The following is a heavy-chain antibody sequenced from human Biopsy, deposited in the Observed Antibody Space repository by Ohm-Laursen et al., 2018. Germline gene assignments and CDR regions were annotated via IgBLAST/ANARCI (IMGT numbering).Heavy chain of an antibody. J-gene: IGHJ4*02. Sequence: SLRLPCAASGFTFDDYAMHWVRQAPGKGLEWVPGITWNSGSIGYADSVKGRFSIFRDNAKHSLYLQMNSLRAEDTALYYCAKDLGQVTAAIGYWGQGTLVTVSS. V-gene: IGHV3-9*01. CDR2: ITWNSGSI. CDR1: GFTFDDYA. CDR3: AKDLGQVTAAIGY. D-gene: IGHD2-21*02.